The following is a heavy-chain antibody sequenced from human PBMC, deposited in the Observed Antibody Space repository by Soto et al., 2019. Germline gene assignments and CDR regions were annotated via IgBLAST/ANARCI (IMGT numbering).Heavy chain of an antibody. D-gene: IGHD3-10*01. Sequence: GGSLRLSCAAFGFTFSSYAMSWVRQAPGKGLEWVSAISGSGGSTYYADSVKGRFTISRDNSKNTLYLQMNSLRAEDTAVYYCAKSHYYGSGSYGASFDYWGQGTLVTVSS. J-gene: IGHJ4*02. CDR3: AKSHYYGSGSYGASFDY. CDR1: GFTFSSYA. V-gene: IGHV3-23*01. CDR2: ISGSGGST.